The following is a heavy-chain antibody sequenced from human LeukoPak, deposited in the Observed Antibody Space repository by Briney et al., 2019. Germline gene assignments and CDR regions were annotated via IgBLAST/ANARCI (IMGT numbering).Heavy chain of an antibody. CDR1: GFTFSIAW. CDR2: IKSNSNGGTA. V-gene: IGHV3-15*01. Sequence: GGSLRLSCAASGFTFSIAWMSWVRQAPGKGLEWVGRIKSNSNGGTADYAAPVKGRFTMSRDDSAKMLYLDMSSLKTEDTGIYYCTTDWGKLHDQWGQGTLVTVSS. J-gene: IGHJ4*02. CDR3: TTDWGKLHDQ. D-gene: IGHD3-16*01.